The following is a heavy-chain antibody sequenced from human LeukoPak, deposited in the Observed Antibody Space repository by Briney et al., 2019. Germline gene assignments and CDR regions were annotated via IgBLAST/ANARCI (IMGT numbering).Heavy chain of an antibody. CDR1: GFTLSSNY. Sequence: GGSLRLSCAASGFTLSSNYMSWVRQAPGKGLEWVSVIYSGGSTYYADSVKGRFTISRDNSKNTLYLQMNSLRAEDTAVYYCARAPPYYYDSSGYLFGEAFDIWGQGTMVTVSS. J-gene: IGHJ3*02. CDR3: ARAPPYYYDSSGYLFGEAFDI. V-gene: IGHV3-53*01. CDR2: IYSGGST. D-gene: IGHD3-22*01.